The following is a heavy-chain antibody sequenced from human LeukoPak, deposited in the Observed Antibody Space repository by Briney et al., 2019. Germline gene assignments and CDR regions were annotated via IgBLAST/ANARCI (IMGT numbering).Heavy chain of an antibody. V-gene: IGHV4-61*02. J-gene: IGHJ4*02. CDR2: VYSTGST. CDR3: ARDRGDLDS. CDR1: GASISGGSYF. Sequence: SETLSLTCTVSGASISGGSYFWSWIRQPAGKELEWIGRVYSTGSTNYNPSLKSRVTISLDTSKNQFSLRLSSVTAADTAVYYCARDRGDLDSWGQGTLVTVSS.